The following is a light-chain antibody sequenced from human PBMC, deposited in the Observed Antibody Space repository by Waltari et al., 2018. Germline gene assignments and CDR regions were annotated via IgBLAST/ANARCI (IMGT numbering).Light chain of an antibody. CDR1: SGSLSRTSY. J-gene: IGLJ3*02. V-gene: IGLV8-61*01. Sequence: QTVVTQEPSFSVSPGGPVTRTCAFSSGSLSRTSYASWYQQSPGQTPRTLVYKANIRSSGVPDRFSGSVLGNKAVLIITGAQAEDESTYYCLLYMGSGIWVFGGGTKLTVL. CDR3: LLYMGSGIWV. CDR2: KAN.